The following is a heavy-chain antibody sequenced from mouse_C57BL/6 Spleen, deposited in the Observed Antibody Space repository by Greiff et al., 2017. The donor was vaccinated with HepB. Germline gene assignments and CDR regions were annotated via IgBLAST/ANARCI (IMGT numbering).Heavy chain of an antibody. D-gene: IGHD1-1*01. CDR2: INPSSGYT. CDR3: ARETTVVYFDY. CDR1: GYTFTSYT. J-gene: IGHJ2*01. Sequence: QVQLQQSGAELARPGASVKMSCKASGYTFTSYTMHWVKQRPGQGLEWIGYINPSSGYTKYNQKFKDKATLTADKSASTAYMQLSSLTSEDSAVYYCARETTVVYFDYWGQGTTLTVSS. V-gene: IGHV1-4*01.